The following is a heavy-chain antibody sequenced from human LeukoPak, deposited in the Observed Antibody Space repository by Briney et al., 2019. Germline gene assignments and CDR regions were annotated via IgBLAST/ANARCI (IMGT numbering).Heavy chain of an antibody. Sequence: PSETLSLTCTVSGYSISSGYYWGWIRQPPGKGLEWIGSLYHSGSTYYNPSLKSRVTISVDTSKNQFSLNLRSVTAADTAVYYCARSGGSSWFFDYWGQGTLVTVSS. CDR1: GYSISSGYY. CDR2: LYHSGST. CDR3: ARSGGSSWFFDY. D-gene: IGHD6-13*01. J-gene: IGHJ4*02. V-gene: IGHV4-38-2*02.